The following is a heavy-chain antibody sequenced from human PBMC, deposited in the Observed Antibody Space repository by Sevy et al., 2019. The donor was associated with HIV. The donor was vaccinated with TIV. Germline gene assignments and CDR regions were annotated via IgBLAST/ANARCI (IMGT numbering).Heavy chain of an antibody. J-gene: IGHJ4*02. V-gene: IGHV3-74*01. CDR2: INSDGSRT. CDR3: IRGTSGTFGH. CDR1: GFTFSSDW. D-gene: IGHD1-26*01. Sequence: VGSLRLSCEVSGFTFSSDWMHWVRQAPGKGLVWVSRINSDGSRTNYADSVKGRFTISRDSAKNTLFLQMDSLRAEDTAMYYCIRGTSGTFGHWGQGTLVTVSS.